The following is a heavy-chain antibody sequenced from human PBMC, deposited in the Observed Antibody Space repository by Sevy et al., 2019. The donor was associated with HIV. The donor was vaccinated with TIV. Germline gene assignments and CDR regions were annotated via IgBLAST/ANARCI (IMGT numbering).Heavy chain of an antibody. CDR2: IHYSGST. D-gene: IGHD3-16*01. J-gene: IGHJ4*02. V-gene: IGHV4-39*01. CDR1: TDSVSSSSYE. Sequence: SETLSLTCTVSTDSVSSSSYEWAWIRQPPGKGLEWIGNIHYSGSTSYNPSLNSRLTISVDTSKDRYSLNLTSALKLPSVTAADTAVYYCARYYGSNFDYWGQGTLVTVSS. CDR3: ARYYGSNFDY.